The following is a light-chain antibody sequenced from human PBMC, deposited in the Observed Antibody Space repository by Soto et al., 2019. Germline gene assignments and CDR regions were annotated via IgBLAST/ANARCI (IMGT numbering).Light chain of an antibody. V-gene: IGKV3-20*01. CDR3: QQYGSSPTT. CDR2: GAS. CDR1: QSVSNSY. J-gene: IGKJ1*01. Sequence: EIVLTQSPGTLSLSPGERATLSCRASQSVSNSYLAWYQQRPGQAPRLLIYGASSRATGIPDRFSGSGSGTDFILTISRLEPADFAVYYCQQYGSSPTTFGQGTKVEI.